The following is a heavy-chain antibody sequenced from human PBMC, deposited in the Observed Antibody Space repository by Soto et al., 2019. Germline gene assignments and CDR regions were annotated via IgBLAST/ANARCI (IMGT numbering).Heavy chain of an antibody. V-gene: IGHV3-48*03. CDR1: GFTFSSYE. D-gene: IGHD3-3*01. J-gene: IGHJ4*02. CDR3: ARDPGRHDFWSGYFDY. Sequence: EVQLVESGGGLVQPGGSLRLSCAASGFTFSSYEMNWVRQAPGKGLEWVSYISSSGSTIYYADSVKGRFTISRDNAKNSLYLQMNSLGAEDTAVYYCARDPGRHDFWSGYFDYWGQGTLVTVSS. CDR2: ISSSGSTI.